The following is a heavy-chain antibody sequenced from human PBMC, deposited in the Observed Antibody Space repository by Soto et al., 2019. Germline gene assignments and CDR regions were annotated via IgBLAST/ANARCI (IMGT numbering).Heavy chain of an antibody. CDR1: GGTFSSYA. Sequence: QVQLVQSGAEVKKPGSSVKVSCKASGGTFSSYAINWVRQAPGQGLEWMGGIIPIFGTANYAQKFQGRVTITADESTSTAYMELSSLRSEDTAVYYCARDRTLTNYYDSSGYYSAFDIWGQGTMVTVSS. CDR3: ARDRTLTNYYDSSGYYSAFDI. D-gene: IGHD3-22*01. V-gene: IGHV1-69*01. J-gene: IGHJ3*02. CDR2: IIPIFGTA.